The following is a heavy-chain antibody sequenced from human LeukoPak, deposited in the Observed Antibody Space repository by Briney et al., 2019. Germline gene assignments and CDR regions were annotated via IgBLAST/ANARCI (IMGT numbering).Heavy chain of an antibody. J-gene: IGHJ3*02. V-gene: IGHV3-23*01. D-gene: IGHD3-3*01. Sequence: GGSLRLSCAASGFTVSSNYMSWVRQAPGKGLEWVPAISGSGGSTYYADSVKGRFTISRDNSKNTLYLQMNSLRAEDTAVYYCAKPYDFWSDILGAFDIWGQGTMVTVSS. CDR3: AKPYDFWSDILGAFDI. CDR2: ISGSGGST. CDR1: GFTVSSNY.